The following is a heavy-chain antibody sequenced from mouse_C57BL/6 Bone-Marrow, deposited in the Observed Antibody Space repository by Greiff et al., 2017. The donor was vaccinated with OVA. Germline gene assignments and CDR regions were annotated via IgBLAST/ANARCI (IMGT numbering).Heavy chain of an antibody. CDR2: IDPSDSYT. CDR1: GYTFTSYW. CDR3: AREEGMVCVDY. D-gene: IGHD2-2*01. V-gene: IGHV1-69*01. J-gene: IGHJ2*01. Sequence: VQLQQSGAELVMPGASVKLSCKASGYTFTSYWMHWVKQRPGQGLEWIGEIDPSDSYTNYNQKFKGKSTLTVDKSSSTAYMQLSSLTSADSAVYDRAREEGMVCVDYWGQGTTLTVTS.